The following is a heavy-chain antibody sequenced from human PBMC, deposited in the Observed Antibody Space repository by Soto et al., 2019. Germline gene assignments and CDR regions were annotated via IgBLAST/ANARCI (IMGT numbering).Heavy chain of an antibody. J-gene: IGHJ3*02. CDR3: ASLIVLMVYAIPNDAFDI. Sequence: PSETLSLTCTVSGGSISSSSYYWGWIRQPPGKGLEWVGSIYYSGSTYYNPSLKSRVTISVDTSKNQFSLKLSSVTAADTAVYYCASLIVLMVYAIPNDAFDIWGQGTMVTVSS. CDR1: GGSISSSSYY. D-gene: IGHD2-8*01. V-gene: IGHV4-39*01. CDR2: IYYSGST.